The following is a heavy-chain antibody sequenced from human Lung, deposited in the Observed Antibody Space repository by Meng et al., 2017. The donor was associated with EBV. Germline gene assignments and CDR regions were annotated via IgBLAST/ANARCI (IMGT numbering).Heavy chain of an antibody. CDR2: TNENGGIT. Sequence: EVRLVGSGGGLVQPGGSLRLSCAASGFRFSRYWMHWVRQVPGKGLVWVSRTNENGGITNYADSVKGRFTISRDNTKNTLYLQMNSLRVEDTAVYFCSRDLVGSDDVWGQGTLVTVSS. V-gene: IGHV3-74*01. J-gene: IGHJ4*02. D-gene: IGHD5-24*01. CDR3: SRDLVGSDDV. CDR1: GFRFSRYW.